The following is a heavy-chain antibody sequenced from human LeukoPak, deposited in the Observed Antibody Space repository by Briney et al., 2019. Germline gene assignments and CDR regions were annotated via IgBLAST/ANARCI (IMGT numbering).Heavy chain of an antibody. J-gene: IGHJ4*02. CDR1: GGSISSSSYY. V-gene: IGHV4-39*01. CDR3: ASRGYYFDY. D-gene: IGHD3-16*01. Sequence: SETLSLTCTVSGGSISSSSYYWGWIRPPPGKGLEWIGSIYYSGSTYYNPSLKSRVTISVDTSKNQFSLKLSSVTAADTAVYYCASRGYYFDYWGQGTLVTVSS. CDR2: IYYSGST.